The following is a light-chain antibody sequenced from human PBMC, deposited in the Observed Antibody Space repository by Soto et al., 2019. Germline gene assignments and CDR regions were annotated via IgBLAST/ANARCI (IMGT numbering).Light chain of an antibody. Sequence: EVVLTQSPGTLSLPPGERVTLSCRATQTLSRSWLAWYQHKAGQAPRLLVSGASRRATGIPDRFSGGGAGTDFTLTISRLEPEDSALYYCQQYDRPPITFGQGTRLEI. CDR3: QQYDRPPIT. V-gene: IGKV3-20*01. CDR2: GAS. J-gene: IGKJ5*01. CDR1: QTLSRSW.